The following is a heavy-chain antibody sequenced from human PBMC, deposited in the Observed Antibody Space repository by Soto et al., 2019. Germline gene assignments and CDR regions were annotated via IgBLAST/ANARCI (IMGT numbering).Heavy chain of an antibody. V-gene: IGHV4-4*07. CDR3: ARDVGGSVVPHWFDP. Sequence: QVQLQESGPGLVKASETLSLSCTVSGHSISADYWSWIRQPAGKRLEWIGRVDASGNTNYNPSLKSRVTMSVDTSKNQFFLKVRCVTAPDTAMYFCARDVGGSVVPHWFDPWGQGALVTVSS. D-gene: IGHD3-22*01. CDR2: VDASGNT. CDR1: GHSISADY. J-gene: IGHJ5*02.